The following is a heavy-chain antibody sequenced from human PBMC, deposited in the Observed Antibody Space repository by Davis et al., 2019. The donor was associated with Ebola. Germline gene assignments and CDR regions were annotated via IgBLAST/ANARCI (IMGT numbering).Heavy chain of an antibody. D-gene: IGHD3-16*01. V-gene: IGHV4-34*01. Sequence: ESLKISCAVYGGSFRGYYWSWIRQPPGKGLEWIGEINHSGSTNYSPSLKSRVTISADTSKNQFSLRLKSVTAADTAMYYCARDYVYWGQGILVTVSS. CDR1: GGSFRGYY. CDR2: INHSGST. J-gene: IGHJ4*02. CDR3: ARDYVY.